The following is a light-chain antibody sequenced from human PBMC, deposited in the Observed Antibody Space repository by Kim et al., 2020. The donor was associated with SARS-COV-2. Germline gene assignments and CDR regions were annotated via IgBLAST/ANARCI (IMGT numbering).Light chain of an antibody. CDR3: SAWDSSLSAWV. CDR2: RNN. J-gene: IGLJ3*02. Sequence: APRTRPWNNNNPGQTPPASPKQPRAHPPTHLCDRNNTRTSVISERLSPSRSGNSASLTITGLQPEDDADYYCSAWDSSLSAWVFGGGTQLTVL. V-gene: IGLV10-54*01. CDR1: NNNPGQTP.